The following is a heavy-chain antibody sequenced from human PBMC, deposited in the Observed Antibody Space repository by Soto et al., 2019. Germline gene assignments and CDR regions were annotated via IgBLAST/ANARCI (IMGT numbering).Heavy chain of an antibody. CDR1: GYTFTSYY. CDR2: INPSGGST. V-gene: IGHV1-46*01. J-gene: IGHJ4*02. D-gene: IGHD1-7*01. Sequence: GASVKVSCKASGYTFTSYYMHWVRQAPGQGLEWMGIINPSGGSTSYAQKFQGRVTMTRDTSTSTVYMELSSLRSEDTAVYYCARARYNWNSGGVNYSDYWGQGTLVTVSS. CDR3: ARARYNWNSGGVNYSDY.